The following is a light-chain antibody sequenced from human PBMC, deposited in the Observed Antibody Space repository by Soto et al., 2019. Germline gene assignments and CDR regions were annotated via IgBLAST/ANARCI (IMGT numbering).Light chain of an antibody. J-gene: IGLJ2*01. CDR2: EVT. CDR1: TNDVGGYDY. CDR3: SSYTTSSTVV. Sequence: QSALTQPASVSGSLGQSITMSFSGTTNDVGGYDYVSWYQQHPGKDPKLVIFEVTYRPSGVSSRFSGSKSGNTASLTVSGLQAEDEGDYYCSSYTTSSTVVFGGGTKLTVL. V-gene: IGLV2-14*01.